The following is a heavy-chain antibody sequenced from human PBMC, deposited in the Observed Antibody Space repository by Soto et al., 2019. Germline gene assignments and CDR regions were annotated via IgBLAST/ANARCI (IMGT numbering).Heavy chain of an antibody. D-gene: IGHD2-2*01. V-gene: IGHV5-51*01. J-gene: IGHJ5*02. CDR1: GYSFTSYW. CDR2: IYPGDSDT. CDR3: ASAVVPAAIDEWWFDP. Sequence: PGESLKISCKGSGYSFTSYWIGWVRQMPGKGLEWMGIIYPGDSDTRYSPSFQGQVTISADKSISTAYLQWSSLKASDTAMYYCASAVVPAAIDEWWFDPWGQGTLVTVSS.